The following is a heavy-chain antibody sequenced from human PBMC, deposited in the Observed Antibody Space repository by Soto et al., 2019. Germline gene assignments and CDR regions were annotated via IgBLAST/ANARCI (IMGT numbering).Heavy chain of an antibody. Sequence: QITLKESGPMLVNPTQTLTLTCTFSGFSLSTNGVGVGWIRQPPGKALEWLALIYWDDDKRYSTSLKSRLAITKDTSKNQVVLTMTNMDPVDTDTYSCAHRRFGLRSPWDLGIFASWGQGTLVTVSS. J-gene: IGHJ4*02. D-gene: IGHD3-10*01. CDR1: GFSLSTNGVG. CDR3: AHRRFGLRSPWDLGIFAS. V-gene: IGHV2-5*02. CDR2: IYWDDDK.